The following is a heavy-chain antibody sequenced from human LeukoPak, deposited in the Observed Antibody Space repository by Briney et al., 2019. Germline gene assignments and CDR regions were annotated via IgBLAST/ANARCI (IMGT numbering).Heavy chain of an antibody. CDR2: IRNDGGNK. J-gene: IGHJ4*02. CDR3: AKDSSGWATDY. V-gene: IGHV3-30*02. Sequence: GGSLRLSCAASGFTFRNYNMHWVRQPPGKGLEWVAFIRNDGGNKNYADSVKGRFTISRDNSKNTLYLQMDSLRAEDMAVYYCAKDSSGWATDYRGQGTLVTVSS. CDR1: GFTFRNYN. D-gene: IGHD6-19*01.